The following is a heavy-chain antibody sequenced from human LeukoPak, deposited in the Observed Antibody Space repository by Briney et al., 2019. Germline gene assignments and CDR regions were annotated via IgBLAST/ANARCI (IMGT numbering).Heavy chain of an antibody. CDR3: AKDMSSGYSEYYFDY. CDR1: GFTFSSYW. CDR2: ISWDGGST. J-gene: IGHJ4*02. D-gene: IGHD3-22*01. V-gene: IGHV3-43D*03. Sequence: GGSLRLSCAASGFTFSSYWMHWVRQAPGKGLEWVSLISWDGGSTYYADSVKGRFTISRDNSKNSLYLQMNSLRAEDMALYYCAKDMSSGYSEYYFDYWGQGTLVTVSS.